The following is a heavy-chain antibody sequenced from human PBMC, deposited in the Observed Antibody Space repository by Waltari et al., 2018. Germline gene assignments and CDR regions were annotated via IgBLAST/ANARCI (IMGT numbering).Heavy chain of an antibody. CDR3: ARLGYSSGWTAASDAFDI. D-gene: IGHD6-19*01. CDR1: GFTFSSYE. CDR2: ISSSGSTI. J-gene: IGHJ3*02. Sequence: EVQLVESGGGLVQPGGSLRLSCAASGFTFSSYEMNWVRQAPGKGLEWVSYISSSGSTIDYADSVKGRFTISRDNAKNSLYLQMNSLRAEDTAVYYCARLGYSSGWTAASDAFDIWGQGTMVTVSS. V-gene: IGHV3-48*03.